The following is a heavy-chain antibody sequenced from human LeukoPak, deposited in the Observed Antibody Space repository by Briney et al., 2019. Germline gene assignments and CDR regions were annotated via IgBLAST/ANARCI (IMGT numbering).Heavy chain of an antibody. Sequence: GGSLRLSCAASGFTFSSSEMNWVRQAPGKGLEWVSYIGSSGNAIYYADSVRGRFTISRDNAKNSLYLQMNSLRVEDTAVYYCARRRDWFDPWGQRTLVTVSS. CDR3: ARRRDWFDP. V-gene: IGHV3-48*03. CDR1: GFTFSSSE. CDR2: IGSSGNAI. J-gene: IGHJ5*02.